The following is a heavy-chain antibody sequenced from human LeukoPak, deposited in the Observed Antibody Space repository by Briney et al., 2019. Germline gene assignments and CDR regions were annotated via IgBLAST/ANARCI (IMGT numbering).Heavy chain of an antibody. CDR1: GGSSTNYF. CDR3: AKSNGYGLIDI. Sequence: SETLSLTCVLYGGSSTNYFWSWIRQPPGKALEWIGNIFYSGSTYYSPSLKSRVTISLDTSRNQFSLKLNSVTAADTAVYYCAKSNGYGLIDIWGQGTMVTVSS. CDR2: IFYSGST. D-gene: IGHD3-22*01. J-gene: IGHJ3*02. V-gene: IGHV4-34*12.